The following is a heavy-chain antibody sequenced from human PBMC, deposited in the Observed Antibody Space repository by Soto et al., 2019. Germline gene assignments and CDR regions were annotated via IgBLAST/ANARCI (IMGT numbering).Heavy chain of an antibody. CDR2: ISWDGSNT. Sequence: GSLRLSCAASGFTFDDYAMHWVRQAPGKGLEWVSLISWDGSNTYYADSVKGRFNISRDNSKNSLYLQMNSLRPEDTALYYCAKAQRGRKRPFFGQARPYDPYSAMDIWGQGTTVTVSS. V-gene: IGHV3-43D*04. CDR1: GFTFDDYA. J-gene: IGHJ6*02. D-gene: IGHD3-3*01. CDR3: AKAQRGRKRPFFGQARPYDPYSAMDI.